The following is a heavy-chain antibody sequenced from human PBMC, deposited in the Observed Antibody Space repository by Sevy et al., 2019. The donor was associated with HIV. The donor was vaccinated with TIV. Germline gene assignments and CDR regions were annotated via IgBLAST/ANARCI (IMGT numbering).Heavy chain of an antibody. CDR3: ARVLRIGDYPFDY. CDR2: ISSSSSYI. Sequence: GGSLRLSCAASGFTFSSYSMNWVRQAPGKGLEWVSSISSSSSYIYYADSVKGRFTISRDNAKKSLYLQMNSLRAEDTAVYYCARVLRIGDYPFDYWGQGTLVTVSS. V-gene: IGHV3-21*01. D-gene: IGHD4-17*01. J-gene: IGHJ4*02. CDR1: GFTFSSYS.